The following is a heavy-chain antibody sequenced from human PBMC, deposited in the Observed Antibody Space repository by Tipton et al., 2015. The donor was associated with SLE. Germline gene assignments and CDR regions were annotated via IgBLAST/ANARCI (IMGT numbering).Heavy chain of an antibody. J-gene: IGHJ2*01. CDR2: MNPNTGNT. CDR1: GYTFTNYD. Sequence: QLVQSGPEVKKPGASVRVSCKASGYTFTNYDINWARQATGQGLEWMAWMNPNTGNTGYAHRFQDRVTITRNTSINTAYMELSSLRSEDTAVYYCARGGSRYYDILTGYVRYFDLWGRGTLVTVSS. D-gene: IGHD3-9*01. CDR3: ARGGSRYYDILTGYVRYFDL. V-gene: IGHV1-8*03.